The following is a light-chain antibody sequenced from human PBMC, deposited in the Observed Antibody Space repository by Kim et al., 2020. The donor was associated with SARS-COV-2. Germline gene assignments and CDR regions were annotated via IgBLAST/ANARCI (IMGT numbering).Light chain of an antibody. CDR1: QSVSNC. Sequence: DIQMTQSPSTLSASVGDRVSITCRASQSVSNCLAWYQQKPGKAPKLLIYDASSLESGVPSRFSGSRSGTEFTLTISSLQPDDFATYYCQQFDNYSWTFGRGTKVDIK. V-gene: IGKV1-5*01. CDR2: DAS. CDR3: QQFDNYSWT. J-gene: IGKJ1*01.